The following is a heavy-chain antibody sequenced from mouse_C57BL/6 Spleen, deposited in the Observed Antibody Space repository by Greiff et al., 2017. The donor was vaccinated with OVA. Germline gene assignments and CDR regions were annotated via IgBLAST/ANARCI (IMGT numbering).Heavy chain of an antibody. Sequence: VKLMESGPELVKPGASVKISCKASGYAFSSSWMNWVKQRPGKGLEWIGRIYPGDGDTNYNGKFKGKATLTADKSSSTAYMQLSSLTSEDSAVYFCARAPYYDWFAYWGQGTLVTVSA. CDR2: IYPGDGDT. D-gene: IGHD2-4*01. J-gene: IGHJ3*01. V-gene: IGHV1-82*01. CDR3: ARAPYYDWFAY. CDR1: GYAFSSSW.